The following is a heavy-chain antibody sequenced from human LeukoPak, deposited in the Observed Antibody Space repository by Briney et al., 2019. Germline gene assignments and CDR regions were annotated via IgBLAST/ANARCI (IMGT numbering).Heavy chain of an antibody. CDR2: ISGSGGST. V-gene: IGHV3-23*01. CDR3: AKDQIGSIAVAGTPY. J-gene: IGHJ4*02. CDR1: GFTFSSYA. Sequence: GGSLRLSCAASGFTFSSYAMSWVRQAPGEGLEWVSAISGSGGSTYYADSVKGRFTISRDNSKNTLYLQMNSLRAEDTAVYYCAKDQIGSIAVAGTPYWGQGTLVTVSS. D-gene: IGHD6-19*01.